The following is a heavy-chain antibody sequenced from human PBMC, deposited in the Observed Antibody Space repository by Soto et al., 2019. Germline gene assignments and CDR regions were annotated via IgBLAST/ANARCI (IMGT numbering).Heavy chain of an antibody. CDR1: GGSISSYY. CDR2: IYYSGST. Sequence: PSETLSLTCTVSGGSISSYYWSWIRQPPGKGLEWIGYIYYSGSTNYNPSLKSRVTISVDTSKNQFSLKLSSVTAADTAVYYCARSSLSGGRNYQYGMDVWGQGTTVTVSS. D-gene: IGHD2-15*01. V-gene: IGHV4-59*01. J-gene: IGHJ6*02. CDR3: ARSSLSGGRNYQYGMDV.